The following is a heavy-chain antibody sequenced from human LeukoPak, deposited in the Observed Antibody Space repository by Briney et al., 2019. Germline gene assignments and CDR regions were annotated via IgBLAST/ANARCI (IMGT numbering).Heavy chain of an antibody. CDR2: IIPILGIA. CDR3: ARRIAAAYGMDV. CDR1: GYTFTSYG. J-gene: IGHJ6*02. Sequence: SVKVSCKASGYTFTSYGISWVRQAPGQGLEWMGRIIPILGIANYAQKFQGRVTITADKSTSTAYMELSSLRSEDTAVYYCARRIAAAYGMDVWGQGTTVTVSS. V-gene: IGHV1-69*04. D-gene: IGHD6-13*01.